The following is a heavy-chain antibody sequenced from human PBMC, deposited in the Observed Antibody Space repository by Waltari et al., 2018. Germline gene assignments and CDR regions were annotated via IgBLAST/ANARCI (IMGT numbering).Heavy chain of an antibody. V-gene: IGHV1-3*01. Sequence: QVQLVQSGAEVKKPGASVKVSCKASGYTFTSYAMHWVRQAPGQRLEWMGWINAGNGNTKYSQKFQGRVTITRDTSASTAYMELSSLRSEDTAVYYCARVVDSSGWYFDYWGQGTLVTVSS. CDR1: GYTFTSYA. D-gene: IGHD6-19*01. J-gene: IGHJ4*02. CDR2: INAGNGNT. CDR3: ARVVDSSGWYFDY.